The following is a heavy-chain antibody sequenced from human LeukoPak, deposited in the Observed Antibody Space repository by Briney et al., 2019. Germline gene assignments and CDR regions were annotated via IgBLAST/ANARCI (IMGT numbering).Heavy chain of an antibody. CDR3: ARVGSYSVYYFDY. J-gene: IGHJ4*02. Sequence: SETLSLTCTVSGGSISNFYWSWIRQPPGKGLEWIGYIYYDGSTNYNPSLKSRVTISVDRSKNQFSLKLSSVTAADTAVYYCARVGSYSVYYFDYWGQGTLVTVSS. CDR2: IYYDGST. CDR1: GGSISNFY. D-gene: IGHD1-26*01. V-gene: IGHV4-59*12.